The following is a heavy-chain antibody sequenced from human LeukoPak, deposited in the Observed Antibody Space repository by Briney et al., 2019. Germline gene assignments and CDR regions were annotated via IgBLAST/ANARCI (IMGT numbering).Heavy chain of an antibody. CDR3: AGDLRSSSPPRVNYYYYMDV. V-gene: IGHV3-21*04. CDR2: ISSSSSYI. J-gene: IGHJ6*03. D-gene: IGHD6-6*01. Sequence: PGGSLRLSCAASGFTFSSYSMNWVRQAPGKGLEWVSSISSSSSYIYYADSVKGRFTISRDNAKNSLYLQMNSLRAEDTAVYYCAGDLRSSSPPRVNYYYYMDVWGKGTTVTVSS. CDR1: GFTFSSYS.